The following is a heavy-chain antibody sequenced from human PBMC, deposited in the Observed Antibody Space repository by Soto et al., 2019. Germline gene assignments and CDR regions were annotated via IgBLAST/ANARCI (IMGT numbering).Heavy chain of an antibody. CDR2: VNDDGSST. CDR3: ARDLITASGGPNWYFDL. Sequence: AESGGGLVQPGGSLRLSCASSGFTFSRHWMHWVRQAPGKGLVWVARVNDDGSSTAYGDSVRGRFTISRDNAKNTLYLQMDSLKTEDTAVYYCARDLITASGGPNWYFDLWGRGTLVTVSS. CDR1: GFTFSRHW. V-gene: IGHV3-74*01. J-gene: IGHJ2*01. D-gene: IGHD1-20*01.